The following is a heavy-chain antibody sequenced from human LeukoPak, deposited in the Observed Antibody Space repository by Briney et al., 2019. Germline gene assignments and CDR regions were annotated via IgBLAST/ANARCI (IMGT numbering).Heavy chain of an antibody. Sequence: ASVKVSCKASGYTFTSYDINWVRQATGQGLEWMGWMNPNSGNTGYAQKFQGRATMTRNTSISTAYMELSSLRSEDTAVYYCARAGVLGYCSGGSCYSDYWGQGTLVTVSS. J-gene: IGHJ4*02. CDR1: GYTFTSYD. V-gene: IGHV1-8*01. D-gene: IGHD2-15*01. CDR2: MNPNSGNT. CDR3: ARAGVLGYCSGGSCYSDY.